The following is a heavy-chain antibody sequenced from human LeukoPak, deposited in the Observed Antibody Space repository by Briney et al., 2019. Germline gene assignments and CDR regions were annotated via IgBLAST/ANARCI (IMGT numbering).Heavy chain of an antibody. D-gene: IGHD6-13*01. CDR3: ARRAHSSSWYYYYYGMDV. CDR2: IYPGDSDT. CDR1: GYSFTSYW. Sequence: GESLQISCKGSGYSFTSYWIGWVRQMPGKGLEWMGIIYPGDSDTRYSPSFQGQVTISADKSISTAYLQWSSLKASDTAMYYCARRAHSSSWYYYYYGMDVWGQGTTVTVSS. J-gene: IGHJ6*02. V-gene: IGHV5-51*01.